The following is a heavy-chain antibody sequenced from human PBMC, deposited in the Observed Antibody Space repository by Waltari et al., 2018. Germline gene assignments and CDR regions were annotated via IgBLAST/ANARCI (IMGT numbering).Heavy chain of an antibody. J-gene: IGHJ4*02. CDR2: IYHSGST. D-gene: IGHD5-12*01. CDR1: GYSISSGYY. Sequence: QVQLQESGPGLVKPSETLSLTCAVSGYSISSGYYWGWIRQPPGKGLEWIGSIYHSGSTYYNPSLKSRVTISVDTSKNQFSLKLSSVTAADTAVYYCARRGYSGYDWGAFDYWGQGTLVIVSS. V-gene: IGHV4-38-2*01. CDR3: ARRGYSGYDWGAFDY.